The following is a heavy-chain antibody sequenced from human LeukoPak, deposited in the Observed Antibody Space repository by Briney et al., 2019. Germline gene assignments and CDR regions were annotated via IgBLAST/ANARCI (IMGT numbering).Heavy chain of an antibody. CDR2: ISTDGSQT. V-gene: IGHV3-74*01. J-gene: IGHJ4*02. Sequence: GGSLRLSCAASGFTFSSYSMSWVRQPPRKGLMWVSQISTDGSQTFYADSVKGRFTISRDNAQNTLFLQMDSLRPEDTAVYYCVRSLRSADFWGQGTLVTVSS. CDR1: GFTFSSYS. CDR3: VRSLRSADF.